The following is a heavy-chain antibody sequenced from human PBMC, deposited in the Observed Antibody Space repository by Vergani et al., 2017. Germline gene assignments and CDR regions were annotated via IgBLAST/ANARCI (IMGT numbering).Heavy chain of an antibody. CDR3: ARLNSFVLSGFPEY. J-gene: IGHJ4*02. CDR1: GFTFSSYN. D-gene: IGHD3-22*01. CDR2: ISRSSDTI. Sequence: EVQLVESGGGLVQPGGSLRLSCTASGFTFSSYNMNWVRQAPGKGLEWVSYISRSSDTIYYADSVKGRFTVSRDKAKNSLFLQLNGLRAEDTAVYYCARLNSFVLSGFPEYWGQGTLVTVSS. V-gene: IGHV3-48*01.